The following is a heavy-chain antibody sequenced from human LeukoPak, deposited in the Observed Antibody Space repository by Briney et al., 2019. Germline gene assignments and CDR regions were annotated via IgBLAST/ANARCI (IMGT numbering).Heavy chain of an antibody. CDR3: ARAMALYFIAAAEDY. V-gene: IGHV3-11*04. CDR2: ISLSGGTI. J-gene: IGHJ4*02. Sequence: GGSLRLSCAASGFNIDDYYMSWIRQAPGKGLEWVSHISLSGGTIHYADSVKGRFTISRDNSKNTLYLQMNSLRAEDTAVYYCARAMALYFIAAAEDYWGQGTLVTVSS. D-gene: IGHD6-13*01. CDR1: GFNIDDYY.